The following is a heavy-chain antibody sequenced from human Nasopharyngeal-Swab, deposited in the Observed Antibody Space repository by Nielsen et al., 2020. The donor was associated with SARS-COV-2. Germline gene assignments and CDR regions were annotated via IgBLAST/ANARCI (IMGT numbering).Heavy chain of an antibody. CDR1: AYTFSGFY. CDR3: ARCRGFGVDIRRYGMDV. CDR2: FSPNSGDT. Sequence: ASVQVSCNASAYTFSGFYMHWVRQAPGQGLEWMGRFSPNSGDTIYAQEFQGRVTMTRDTSISTAYMELSSLRSDDTAVYYCARCRGFGVDIRRYGMDVWGQGTTVIVSS. V-gene: IGHV1-2*02. J-gene: IGHJ6*02. D-gene: IGHD3-3*01.